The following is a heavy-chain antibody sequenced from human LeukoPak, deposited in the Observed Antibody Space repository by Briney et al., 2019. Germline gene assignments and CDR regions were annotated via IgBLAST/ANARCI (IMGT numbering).Heavy chain of an antibody. CDR1: GYTLTELS. CDR2: FDPEDGET. V-gene: IGHV1-24*01. Sequence: GASVTVSCKVSGYTLTELSMHWVRQAPGKGLEWMGGFDPEDGETIYAQKFQGRVTMTEDTSTDTAYMELSSLRSEDTAVYYCATARIAVAGNPYFDYWGQGTLVTVSS. D-gene: IGHD6-19*01. CDR3: ATARIAVAGNPYFDY. J-gene: IGHJ4*02.